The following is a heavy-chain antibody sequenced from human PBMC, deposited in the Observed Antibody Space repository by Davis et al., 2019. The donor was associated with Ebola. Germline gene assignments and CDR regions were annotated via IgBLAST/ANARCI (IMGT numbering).Heavy chain of an antibody. CDR3: AKGGSTRYYYYGMDV. J-gene: IGHJ6*02. D-gene: IGHD2-15*01. V-gene: IGHV3-30*18. CDR2: ISYDGSNK. CDR1: GFTFSSYG. Sequence: GESLKISCTASGFTFSSYGMHWVRQAPGKGLEWVAVISYDGSNKYYADSVKGRFTISRDNSKNTLYLQMNSLRAEDTAVYYCAKGGSTRYYYYGMDVWGQGTTVTVSS.